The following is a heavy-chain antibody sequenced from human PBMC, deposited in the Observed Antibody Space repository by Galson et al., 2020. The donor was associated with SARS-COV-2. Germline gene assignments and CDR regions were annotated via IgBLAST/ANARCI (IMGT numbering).Heavy chain of an antibody. Sequence: ALVTVACNVSGYTLTELSMHWLRQAPGKGLEWMGGFDPEAGETIYAQKFQGRVTMTEDTSTDTAYMELSSLRSEDTAVYYCATVDPVLAAAGVLGYYYYGMDVWGQGTTVTVSS. V-gene: IGHV1-24*01. CDR1: GYTLTELS. J-gene: IGHJ6*02. D-gene: IGHD6-13*01. CDR3: ATVDPVLAAAGVLGYYYYGMDV. CDR2: FDPEAGET.